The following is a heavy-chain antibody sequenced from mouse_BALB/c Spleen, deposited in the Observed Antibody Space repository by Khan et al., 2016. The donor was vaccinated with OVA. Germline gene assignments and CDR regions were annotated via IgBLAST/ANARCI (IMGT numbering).Heavy chain of an antibody. CDR2: ILPGSGST. D-gene: IGHD2-1*01. Sequence: QVQLKQSGAELMKPGASVKISCKATGYTFSSYWIEWVKQRPGHGLEWIGEILPGSGSTNYNERFKGKATFTADTSSNTVYMQLSSLTSDDSAVYYCERYGNHCYFDVWGAGTTVTVSS. CDR1: GYTFSSYW. J-gene: IGHJ1*01. V-gene: IGHV1-9*01. CDR3: ERYGNHCYFDV.